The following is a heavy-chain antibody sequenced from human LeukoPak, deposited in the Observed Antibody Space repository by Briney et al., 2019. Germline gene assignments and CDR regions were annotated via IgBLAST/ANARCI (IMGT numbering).Heavy chain of an antibody. CDR3: AAIAARADFDC. CDR2: IYHSGST. CDR1: GGSISSSSYY. Sequence: SETLSLTCTVSGGSISSSSYYWGWIRQPPGKGLEWIGSIYHSGSTYYNPSLKSRVTIAVETSKNQFSLKLSSVTAADKAVYYCAAIAARADFDCWGQGTLVTVSS. V-gene: IGHV4-39*07. J-gene: IGHJ4*02. D-gene: IGHD6-6*01.